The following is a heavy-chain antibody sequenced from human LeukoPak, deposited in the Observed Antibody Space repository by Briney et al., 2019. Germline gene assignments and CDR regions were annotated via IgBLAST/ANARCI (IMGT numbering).Heavy chain of an antibody. V-gene: IGHV4-39*01. CDR1: GGSISGSSFY. CDR2: VYYSATT. Sequence: KPSETLSLTCTVSGGSISGSSFYWSWIRQPPGKGLEWIGTVYYSATTYQNPSLKSRVTISVDASKNQFSLRLRSVTAADTAVYFCARPMVQGGYFFDFWGQGALVTVSS. CDR3: ARPMVQGGYFFDF. J-gene: IGHJ4*02. D-gene: IGHD2-8*01.